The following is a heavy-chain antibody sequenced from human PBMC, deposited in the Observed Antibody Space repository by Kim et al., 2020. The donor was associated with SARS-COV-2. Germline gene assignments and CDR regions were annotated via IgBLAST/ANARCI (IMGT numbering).Heavy chain of an antibody. V-gene: IGHV3-23*01. D-gene: IGHD1-26*01. CDR3: AKIRWELLYFDY. J-gene: IGHJ4*02. Sequence: YYADPVTGRYTISKDNSKTTLYLQMNSRRAEDTAVYYWAKIRWELLYFDYWGQGTLVTVSS.